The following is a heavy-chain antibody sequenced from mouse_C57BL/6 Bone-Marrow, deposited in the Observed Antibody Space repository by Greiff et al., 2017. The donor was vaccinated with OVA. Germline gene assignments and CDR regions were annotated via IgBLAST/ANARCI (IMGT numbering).Heavy chain of an antibody. Sequence: VQLQQPGAELVKPGASVKLSCKASGYTFTSYWMHWVKQRPGQGLEWIGMIHPNSGSTNYNKKFKSKATLTVDKSSSTAYMQLSSLTSEDSAVYYCARSILFDYWGQGTTLTVSS. J-gene: IGHJ2*01. CDR1: GYTFTSYW. V-gene: IGHV1-64*01. CDR3: ARSILFDY. CDR2: IHPNSGST.